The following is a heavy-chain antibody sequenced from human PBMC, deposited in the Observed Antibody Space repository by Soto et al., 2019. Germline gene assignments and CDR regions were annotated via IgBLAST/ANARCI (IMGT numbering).Heavy chain of an antibody. CDR3: ARESEDLTSNFDY. J-gene: IGHJ4*02. Sequence: PGGSLRLSFSASGFSFTRYSMTWFRHAPGEVLEXVSSISSSTNYICYGDSIEGRFTISRDNAKNSLYLEMNSLRAEDTAVYYCARESEDLTSNFDYWGQGTLVTVSS. CDR2: ISSSTNYI. V-gene: IGHV3-21*06. CDR1: GFSFTRYS.